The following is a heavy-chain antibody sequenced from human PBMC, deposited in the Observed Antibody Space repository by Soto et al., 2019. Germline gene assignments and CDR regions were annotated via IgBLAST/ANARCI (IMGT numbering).Heavy chain of an antibody. J-gene: IGHJ4*02. V-gene: IGHV1-8*01. Sequence: QVQLVQSGAEVKKPGASVKVSCKASGYTFTNSDINWVRQAPGQGLEWMGWMNPDSGHATYAQKFQCRVTLTTRTSTSTVYMEMRSLGSEDTAVYYCARRPHCSGGICYYGLDNWGQGTLVTVSS. CDR1: GYTFTNSD. CDR3: ARRPHCSGGICYYGLDN. CDR2: MNPDSGHA. D-gene: IGHD2-15*01.